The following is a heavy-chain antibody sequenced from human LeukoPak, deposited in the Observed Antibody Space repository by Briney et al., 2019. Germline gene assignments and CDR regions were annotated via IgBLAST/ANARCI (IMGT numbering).Heavy chain of an antibody. CDR3: ARGPTGYSSSSLYFDY. CDR2: IYHSGST. J-gene: IGHJ4*02. V-gene: IGHV4-38-2*02. D-gene: IGHD6-6*01. Sequence: PSETLSLTCNVSGYSISSGYYWGGLRQPPGKGLEWIGRIYHSGSTYYNASLKSRVTISVDTSKNQISLKLISVTAADTAVYYCARGPTGYSSSSLYFDYWGQGTLVTVSS. CDR1: GYSISSGYY.